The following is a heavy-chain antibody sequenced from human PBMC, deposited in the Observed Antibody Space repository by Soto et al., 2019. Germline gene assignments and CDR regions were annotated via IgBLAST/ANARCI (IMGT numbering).Heavy chain of an antibody. V-gene: IGHV3-23*01. CDR2: ISGGGDRA. J-gene: IGHJ2*01. CDR3: ARKVLGSTSRPDWWYFDL. Sequence: VQLLESGGGLVQPGGSLRLSCVGSGFTFINYAMNWVRQTPGKGLEWVSTISGGGDRAFDADTVKGRFTISRDNSKNMVNLQMNSLRADDTAVYYCARKVLGSTSRPDWWYFDLWGRGTLVTVSS. D-gene: IGHD2-2*01. CDR1: GFTFINYA.